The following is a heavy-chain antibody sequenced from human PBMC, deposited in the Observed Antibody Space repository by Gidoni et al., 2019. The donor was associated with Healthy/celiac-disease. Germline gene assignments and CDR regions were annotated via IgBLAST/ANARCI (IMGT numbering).Heavy chain of an antibody. Sequence: EVQLVESGGGLVQPGGSLRLSCSASGFTFSSYEMNWVRQAPGKGLEWVSYISSSGSTIYYADSVKGRFTISRDNAKNSLYLQMNSLRAEDTAVYYCARDRRDGYNYEFGYYYYGMDVWGQGTTVTVSS. V-gene: IGHV3-48*03. J-gene: IGHJ6*02. D-gene: IGHD5-12*01. CDR1: GFTFSSYE. CDR2: ISSSGSTI. CDR3: ARDRRDGYNYEFGYYYYGMDV.